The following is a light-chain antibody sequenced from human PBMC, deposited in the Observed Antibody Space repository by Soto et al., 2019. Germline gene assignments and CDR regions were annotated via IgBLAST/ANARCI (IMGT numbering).Light chain of an antibody. J-gene: IGKJ1*01. CDR1: QSVSSY. CDR3: QQYGSLWT. V-gene: IGKV3-20*01. Sequence: EVVLTQYPATLSLSPGERATLSCRASQSVSSYLAWYQQKPGQAPRLLIYGASSRATGIPDRFSGGGSGTDFTLTISRLEPEDFAVYYCQQYGSLWTFGQGTKVDIK. CDR2: GAS.